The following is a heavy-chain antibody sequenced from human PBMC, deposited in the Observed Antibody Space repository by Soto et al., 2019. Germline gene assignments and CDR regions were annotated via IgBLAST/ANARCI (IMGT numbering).Heavy chain of an antibody. CDR2: IHYSGNT. CDR3: ARGGRRESSFY. V-gene: IGHV4-61*08. Sequence: SETLSLPCAVSGASVSSAGYYWSWIRQTPGKGLEWIANIHYSGNTNYNPSLNSRVIISLDTSKTQFSLNLASVTAADTAVYHCARGGRRESSFYWGQGTLVTASS. CDR1: GASVSSAGYY. D-gene: IGHD6-13*01. J-gene: IGHJ4*02.